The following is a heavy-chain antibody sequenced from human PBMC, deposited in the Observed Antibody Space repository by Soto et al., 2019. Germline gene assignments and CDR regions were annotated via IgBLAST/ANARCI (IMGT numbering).Heavy chain of an antibody. Sequence: EVQLVESGGGLVQPGGSLRLSCEASGFTFSSYWMYWVRQAPGKGLVWVSRTNSDGSDTSYADSVKGRFTISRDNAKNTLYLQMNSLRAEDTAVYYCARDRGWSLFDYWGQGTLVPVSS. CDR3: ARDRGWSLFDY. J-gene: IGHJ4*02. CDR2: TNSDGSDT. CDR1: GFTFSSYW. D-gene: IGHD6-19*01. V-gene: IGHV3-74*01.